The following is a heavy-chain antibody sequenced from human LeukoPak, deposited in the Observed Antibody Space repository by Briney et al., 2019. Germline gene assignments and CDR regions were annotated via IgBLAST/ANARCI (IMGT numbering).Heavy chain of an antibody. CDR2: INPNSGGT. CDR3: ARVLARYGNLDY. V-gene: IGHV1-2*02. D-gene: IGHD1-14*01. J-gene: IGHJ4*02. Sequence: GASVKVSCKASGYTSTDYYIHWVRQAPGQGLEWMGWINPNSGGTNYTQKFQGRVTMTRDTSISTAYLELNRLTSDDTAVYYCARVLARYGNLDYWGQGILVTVSS. CDR1: GYTSTDYY.